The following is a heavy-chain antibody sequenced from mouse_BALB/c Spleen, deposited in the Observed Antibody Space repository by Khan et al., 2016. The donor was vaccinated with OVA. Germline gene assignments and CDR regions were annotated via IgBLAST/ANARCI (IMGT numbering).Heavy chain of an antibody. CDR2: INTYTGDP. J-gene: IGHJ4*01. D-gene: IGHD2-10*01. Sequence: QIQLVQSGPELKKPGETVKISCKASGYTFTSYGMNWVKQSPGKALKWMGWINTYTGDPTYADDFKGRFAFSLETSARTAYLQLNNLTNEDTATYFCARPPYFSYTLDHWGQGTSVTVSS. CDR1: GYTFTSYG. V-gene: IGHV9-3-1*01. CDR3: ARPPYFSYTLDH.